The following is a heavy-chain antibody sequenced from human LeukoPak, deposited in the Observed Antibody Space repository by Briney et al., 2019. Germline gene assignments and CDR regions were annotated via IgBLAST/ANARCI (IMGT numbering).Heavy chain of an antibody. CDR2: IYYSGTT. D-gene: IGHD6-19*01. CDR1: GGSISSYY. J-gene: IGHJ5*02. V-gene: IGHV4-59*05. CDR3: ARHSVDRSDWPKFDP. Sequence: SETLSLTCTVSGGSISSYYWSWIRQPPGKGLEWIASIYYSGTTYYNPSLRSRVTISVDTSKNQFSLKLSSVTAADTAVFYCARHSVDRSDWPKFDPWGQGTLVTVSS.